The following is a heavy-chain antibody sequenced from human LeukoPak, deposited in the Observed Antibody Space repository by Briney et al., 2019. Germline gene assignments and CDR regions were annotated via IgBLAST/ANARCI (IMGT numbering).Heavy chain of an antibody. D-gene: IGHD2-15*01. J-gene: IGHJ4*02. CDR2: IYYSGST. V-gene: IGHV4-61*01. CDR1: GGSVSSGSYY. Sequence: SETLSLTCTVSGGSVSSGSYYWSWIRQPPGKGLEWIGYIYYSGSTNYNPSLKSRVTISVDTSKNQFSLKLSSVTAADTAVYYCARGEGYLYYFDYWGQGTLVTVSS. CDR3: ARGEGYLYYFDY.